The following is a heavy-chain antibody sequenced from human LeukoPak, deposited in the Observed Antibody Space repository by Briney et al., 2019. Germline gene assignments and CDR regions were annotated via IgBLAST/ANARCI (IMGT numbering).Heavy chain of an antibody. CDR1: GFTFSDYY. D-gene: IGHD3-9*01. V-gene: IGHV3-72*01. J-gene: IGHJ4*02. CDR2: IRNKANSYSM. CDR3: TRDLTGDY. Sequence: SGGSLRLSCAASGFTFSDYYMDWVRQAPGKGLEWVGRIRNKANSYSMDYAASVKDRFTISRDDSKNPLYLQMNSLKTEDTAVYYRTRDLTGDYWGQGTLVTVSS.